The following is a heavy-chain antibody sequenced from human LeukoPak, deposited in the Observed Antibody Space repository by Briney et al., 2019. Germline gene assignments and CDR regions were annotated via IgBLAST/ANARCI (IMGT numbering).Heavy chain of an antibody. CDR2: IIPIFGTA. D-gene: IGHD1-26*01. CDR1: GGTFGSYA. V-gene: IGHV1-69*05. Sequence: GASVKVSCKASGGTFGSYAISWVRQAPGQGLEWMGRIIPIFGTANYAQKFQGRVTITTDESTSTAYMELSSLRSEDTAVYYCARELSGSYFDAFDIWGQGTMVTVSS. J-gene: IGHJ3*02. CDR3: ARELSGSYFDAFDI.